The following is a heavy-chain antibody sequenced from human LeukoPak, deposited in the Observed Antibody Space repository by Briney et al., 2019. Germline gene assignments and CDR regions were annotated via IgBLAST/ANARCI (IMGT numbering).Heavy chain of an antibody. D-gene: IGHD3-10*01. CDR2: IRYDGSNK. Sequence: GGSLRLSCAASGFTFSSYGMHWVRQAPGKGLEWVAFIRYDGSNKYYADSVKGRFTISRDNSTSTLDLQINSLRADDTAVYCCAKVGPMVRGVSGTWSDYWGQGTLVTVSS. CDR1: GFTFSSYG. V-gene: IGHV3-30*02. CDR3: AKVGPMVRGVSGTWSDY. J-gene: IGHJ4*02.